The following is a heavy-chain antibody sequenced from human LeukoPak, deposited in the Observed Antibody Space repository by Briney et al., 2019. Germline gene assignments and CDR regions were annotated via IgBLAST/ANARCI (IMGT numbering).Heavy chain of an antibody. CDR1: GGSFSGYY. Sequence: PSETLSLTCAVYGGSFSGYYWSWIRQPPGKGLEWIGEINHSGSTNYNPSLKSRVTISVDTSKNQVSLKLSSVTAADTAVYYCARGARYCSSTSCFKNWLDPWGQGTLVTVSS. CDR3: ARGARYCSSTSCFKNWLDP. V-gene: IGHV4-34*01. D-gene: IGHD2-2*01. CDR2: INHSGST. J-gene: IGHJ5*02.